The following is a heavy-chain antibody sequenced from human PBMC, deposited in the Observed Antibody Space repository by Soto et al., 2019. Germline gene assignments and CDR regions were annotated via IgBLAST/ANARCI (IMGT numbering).Heavy chain of an antibody. V-gene: IGHV4-59*01. CDR2: IYYSGST. Sequence: SETLSLTCTVSGGSISSYYWSWIRQPPGKGLEWIGYIYYSGSTNYNPSLKSRVTISVDRSKNQFSLKLSSVTAADTAVYYCAGRHGGNFDYWGQGTLVTVSS. D-gene: IGHD1-26*01. J-gene: IGHJ4*02. CDR1: GGSISSYY. CDR3: AGRHGGNFDY.